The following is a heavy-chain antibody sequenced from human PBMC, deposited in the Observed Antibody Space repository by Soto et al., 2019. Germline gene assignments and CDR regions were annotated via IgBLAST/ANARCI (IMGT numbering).Heavy chain of an antibody. Sequence: QFTLKESGPTLAKPTQTLTLTCTFSGFSLSTSGVGVGWIRQPPGKALEWLALIYWDDDKRYSPYLKSRLIITKDTSKNQVVLTMPNMDPVDAATYYCAHSLAVPYCSGGSCDDWYFDLWGRGTLLTVSS. J-gene: IGHJ2*01. CDR2: IYWDDDK. V-gene: IGHV2-5*02. CDR3: AHSLAVPYCSGGSCDDWYFDL. CDR1: GFSLSTSGVG. D-gene: IGHD2-15*01.